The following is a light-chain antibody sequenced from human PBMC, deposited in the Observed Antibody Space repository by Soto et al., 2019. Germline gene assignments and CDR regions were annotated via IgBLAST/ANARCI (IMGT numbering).Light chain of an antibody. J-gene: IGLJ1*01. CDR3: SLYAGSSNV. CDR1: SSDVGGYNY. V-gene: IGLV2-8*01. Sequence: QSVLTQPPSASGSPGQSVAISCTGTSSDVGGYNYVSWYQQHPGKAPKLMIYEVNKRPSGVPDRVSGSKSGNTASLTVSGLQAEDEADYYCSLYAGSSNVFGTGTKVTVL. CDR2: EVN.